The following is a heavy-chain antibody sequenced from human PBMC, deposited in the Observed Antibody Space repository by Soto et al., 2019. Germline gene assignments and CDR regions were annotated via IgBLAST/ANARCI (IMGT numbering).Heavy chain of an antibody. V-gene: IGHV3-15*07. CDR2: IKSKTDGGTT. Sequence: GGSLRLSCAASGFTFTNAWINWVRQAPGKGLEWGGRIKSKTDGGTTDYAEHVKGRFAISRDDSNNMEYLQKNSLKIDDTAVYYCTTDSYSTIIIVRFDYWGHGTLVTVSS. J-gene: IGHJ4*01. CDR1: GFTFTNAW. D-gene: IGHD3-22*01. CDR3: TTDSYSTIIIVRFDY.